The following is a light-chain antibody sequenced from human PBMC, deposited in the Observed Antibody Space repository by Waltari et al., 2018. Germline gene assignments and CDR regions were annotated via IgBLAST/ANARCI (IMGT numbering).Light chain of an antibody. V-gene: IGKV1-NL1*01. CDR3: QQYYSTPRYT. J-gene: IGKJ2*01. CDR2: GAS. Sequence: TITCRASQGIATFLAWYQHKPGKAPKLLLYGASRLESGVPSRFSGSGSGTDYTLTISSLQPEDFATYYCQQYYSTPRYTFGQGTKLEI. CDR1: QGIATF.